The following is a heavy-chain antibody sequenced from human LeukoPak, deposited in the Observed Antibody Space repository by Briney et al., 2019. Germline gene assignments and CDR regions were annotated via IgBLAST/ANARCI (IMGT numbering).Heavy chain of an antibody. D-gene: IGHD3-22*01. Sequence: PGGSLRLSCAASGFXFSSYSMNWVRQAPGKGLEWVSSIISSGSYMYYADSAKGRFTISRDNAKNSLYLQMNSLSAEDTAVYYCARHFYDSSGYYSCDYWGQGTLVTVSS. V-gene: IGHV3-21*06. CDR3: ARHFYDSSGYYSCDY. CDR2: IISSGSYM. J-gene: IGHJ4*02. CDR1: GFXFSSYS.